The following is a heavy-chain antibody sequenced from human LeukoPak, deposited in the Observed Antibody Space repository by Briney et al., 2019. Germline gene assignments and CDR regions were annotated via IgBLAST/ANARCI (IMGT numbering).Heavy chain of an antibody. J-gene: IGHJ4*02. D-gene: IGHD1-1*01. CDR1: GYTFTAYY. CDR3: ARDDNFQFDS. V-gene: IGHV1-2*02. Sequence: GVSVKVSCKASGYTFTAYYMHWVRQAPGQGLEWMGWINPNTGGTNYAQKFQGRVTMTRDTSISTAYMELSWLRSDDTAVYYCARDDNFQFDSWGQGTLVTVSS. CDR2: INPNTGGT.